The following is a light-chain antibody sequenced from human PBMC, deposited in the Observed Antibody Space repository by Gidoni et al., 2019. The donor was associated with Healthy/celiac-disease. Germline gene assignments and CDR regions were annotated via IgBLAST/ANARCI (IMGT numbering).Light chain of an antibody. Sequence: ELVLTQSPATLSLSTGERATLSCRASQSVSSYLACYQQKPGQAPRLLIYDASNSATGIPARFSGSGSGTDFTLTISSLEPEDFAVYYCQQRSNWPPITFGQGTRLEIK. CDR2: DAS. V-gene: IGKV3-11*01. CDR1: QSVSSY. CDR3: QQRSNWPPIT. J-gene: IGKJ5*01.